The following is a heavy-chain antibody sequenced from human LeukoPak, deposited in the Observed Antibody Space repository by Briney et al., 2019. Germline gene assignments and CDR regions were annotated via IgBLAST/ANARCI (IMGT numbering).Heavy chain of an antibody. J-gene: IGHJ4*02. Sequence: GGSLRLSCAASGFTFSSYWMSWVRQAPGKGLEWVANIKQDGSEKYYVDSVKGRFTISRDNAKNTLYLQMNSLRAEDTAVYYCANDNWNDALGFDYWGQGTLVTVSS. CDR3: ANDNWNDALGFDY. CDR2: IKQDGSEK. CDR1: GFTFSSYW. D-gene: IGHD1-20*01. V-gene: IGHV3-7*03.